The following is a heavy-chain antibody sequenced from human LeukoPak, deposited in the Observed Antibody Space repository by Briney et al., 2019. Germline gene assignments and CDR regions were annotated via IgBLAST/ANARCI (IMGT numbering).Heavy chain of an antibody. CDR3: ASLGGGSTVTTYLNY. J-gene: IGHJ4*02. V-gene: IGHV1-18*01. Sequence: GASVKVSCKASGYTFTSYGISWVRQAPGQGLEWMGWISGYNGHTKYAQKFQGRVTMTTDTSTSTAYMELSSLRSEDTAVYYCASLGGGSTVTTYLNYWGQGTLVTVSS. D-gene: IGHD4-17*01. CDR2: ISGYNGHT. CDR1: GYTFTSYG.